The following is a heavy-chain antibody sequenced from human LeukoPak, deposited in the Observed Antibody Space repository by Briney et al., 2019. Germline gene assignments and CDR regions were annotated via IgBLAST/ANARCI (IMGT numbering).Heavy chain of an antibody. D-gene: IGHD3-10*01. CDR3: ARGFGAGNYYYGWFDP. V-gene: IGHV4-30-4*08. J-gene: IGHJ5*02. Sequence: SWVRQPPGKGLEWIGFIHDSGSTYYNPSLKSRVSISRDMSKNQLSLMLSSVTAADTAVYYCARGFGAGNYYYGWFDPWGQGTLVSVSS. CDR2: IHDSGST.